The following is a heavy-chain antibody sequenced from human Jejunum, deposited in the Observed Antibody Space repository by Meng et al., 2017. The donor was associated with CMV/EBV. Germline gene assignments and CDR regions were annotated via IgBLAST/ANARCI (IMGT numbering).Heavy chain of an antibody. Sequence: FSIYSSSWVRQAPRKALEWVLSIVSISSYIYCADSVNCGFTISRDTAETSLYLQMNRLSAEDTAVYYCARDYCSSTSCYTENWFDPWGQGTLVTVSS. V-gene: IGHV3-21*01. CDR3: ARDYCSSTSCYTENWFDP. CDR2: IVSISSYI. CDR1: FSIYS. D-gene: IGHD2-2*02. J-gene: IGHJ5*02.